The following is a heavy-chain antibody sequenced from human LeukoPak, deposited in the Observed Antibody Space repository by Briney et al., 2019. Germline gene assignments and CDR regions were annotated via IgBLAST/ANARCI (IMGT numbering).Heavy chain of an antibody. CDR3: ATKNGYASARWIV. J-gene: IGHJ4*02. CDR2: IYYSGST. D-gene: IGHD6-19*01. V-gene: IGHV4-39*07. CDR1: GASISSSSYY. Sequence: SETLSLTCTVSGASISSSSYYWGWIRQPPGKGLEWIGSIYYSGSTYYNPSLKSRVTISVDTSKNQFSLKLSSVTAADTAVYYCATKNGYASARWIVWGQGTLVTVSS.